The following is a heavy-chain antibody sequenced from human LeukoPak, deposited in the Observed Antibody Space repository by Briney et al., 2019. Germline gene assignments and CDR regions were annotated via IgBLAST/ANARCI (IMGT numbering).Heavy chain of an antibody. V-gene: IGHV3-21*01. CDR1: GFTFSSYS. CDR3: ARVQTGENGMDV. Sequence: GGSLRLSCAASGFTFSSYSMNWVRQAPGKGLEWVSSISSSSSYIYYADSVKGRFTISRDNAKNSLYLQMNGLRAEDTAVYYCARVQTGENGMDVWGQGTTVTVSS. CDR2: ISSSSSYI. D-gene: IGHD2-8*02. J-gene: IGHJ6*02.